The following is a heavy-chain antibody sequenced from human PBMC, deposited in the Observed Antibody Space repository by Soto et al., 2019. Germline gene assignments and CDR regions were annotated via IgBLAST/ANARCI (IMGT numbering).Heavy chain of an antibody. CDR1: GFTFSNYA. CDR3: AKDQWANHDYGDPFDH. J-gene: IGHJ4*02. D-gene: IGHD4-17*01. V-gene: IGHV3-23*01. Sequence: EVQLLDSGGGLVQPGGSLRLSCAASGFTFSNYAMSWVRQAPGKGLERVSVISGRGGYTDYADSVKGRFTISRDNSRNPVHLQTNSLRAEDTAIYHCAKDQWANHDYGDPFDHWGQGTLVTVSS. CDR2: ISGRGGYT.